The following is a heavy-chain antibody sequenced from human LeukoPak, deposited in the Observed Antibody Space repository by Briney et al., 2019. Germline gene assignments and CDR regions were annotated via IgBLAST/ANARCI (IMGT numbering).Heavy chain of an antibody. CDR2: IYYSGST. D-gene: IGHD2-2*01. CDR1: GGSISSGGYY. V-gene: IGHV4-31*03. CDR3: ARRVAVPAAYYYYGMDV. J-gene: IGHJ6*02. Sequence: SETLSLTCTVSGGSISSGGYYWSWIRQHPGKGLEWIGYIYYSGSTYYNPSLKSRVTISVDTSKNQFSLKLSSVTAADTAVYYCARRVAVPAAYYYYGMDVWGQGTTVTVSS.